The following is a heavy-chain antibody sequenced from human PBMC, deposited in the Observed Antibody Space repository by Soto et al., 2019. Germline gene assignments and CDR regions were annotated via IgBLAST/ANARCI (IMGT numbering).Heavy chain of an antibody. V-gene: IGHV1-18*01. CDR3: AGDEGGYYGSGSYWGSDY. Sequence: QVQLVQSGAEVKKPGASVKVSCKASGYTFTSYGISWVRQAPGQGLEWMGWISAYNGNTNYAQKLQGRVTMTTDTSTSTAYRELRSVRSDDTAVYYCAGDEGGYYGSGSYWGSDYWGQGTLVTVSS. J-gene: IGHJ4*02. D-gene: IGHD3-10*01. CDR2: ISAYNGNT. CDR1: GYTFTSYG.